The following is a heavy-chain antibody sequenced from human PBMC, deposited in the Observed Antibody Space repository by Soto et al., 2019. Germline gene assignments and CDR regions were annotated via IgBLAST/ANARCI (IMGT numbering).Heavy chain of an antibody. D-gene: IGHD2-2*01. Sequence: GGSLRLSCAASGFTFSSYAMSWVRQAPGKGLEWVSAISGSGGSTYYADSVKGPFTISRDNCKNTLYLQMNSLRDEETAVYYGAKDTDDQLLAPGNYWGQGTLVTVSS. CDR3: AKDTDDQLLAPGNY. CDR1: GFTFSSYA. J-gene: IGHJ4*02. V-gene: IGHV3-23*01. CDR2: ISGSGGST.